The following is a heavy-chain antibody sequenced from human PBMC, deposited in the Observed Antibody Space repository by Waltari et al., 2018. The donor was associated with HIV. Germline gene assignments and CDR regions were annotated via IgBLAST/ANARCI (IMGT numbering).Heavy chain of an antibody. CDR2: VERKPDGGKT. J-gene: IGHJ1*01. V-gene: IGHV3-15*04. CDR1: GFTFSNYA. Sequence: VQLLESGGDLVQPGGSLRLSCAASGFTFSNYAMSWVRQAPGKGLEWLGRVERKPDGGKTHYAAPVKDRFWISRDPFKNIVFLQMNSLKTEDTAVYYCATGIKENFAFLTFYDHWGPGTQVTVSS. CDR3: ATGIKENFAFLTFYDH. D-gene: IGHD3-16*01.